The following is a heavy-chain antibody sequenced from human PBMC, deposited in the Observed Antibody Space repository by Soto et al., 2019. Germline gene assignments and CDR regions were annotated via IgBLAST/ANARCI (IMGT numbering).Heavy chain of an antibody. Sequence: QVQLQESGPGLVKPSETLSLTCTVSGGSISTYYWNWIRQPPGKGLEWVGYIFYSGTTYYSPALKSRVTISVDTSKNQFSLNLRSVTAADTAVYSCAKAGSIVAAATDTSYGMDVWGQGTTVTVSS. CDR3: AKAGSIVAAATDTSYGMDV. CDR2: IFYSGTT. J-gene: IGHJ6*02. V-gene: IGHV4-59*01. D-gene: IGHD6-13*01. CDR1: GGSISTYY.